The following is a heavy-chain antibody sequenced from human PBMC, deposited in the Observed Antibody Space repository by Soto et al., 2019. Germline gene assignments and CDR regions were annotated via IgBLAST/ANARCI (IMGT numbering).Heavy chain of an antibody. CDR3: ARIRNARGSGWYYFDY. CDR1: GFSLTTTEVA. V-gene: IGHV2-5*02. J-gene: IGHJ4*02. Sequence: SGPTLVNPTQSLTLTCSFSGFSLTTTEVAVGWIRQPPGKALEWLALIYWDDDKRYSPSLKSSLTITKDTAKNQVVLTMTNMDPVDTATYYCARIRNARGSGWYYFDYWGQGTLVTVSS. D-gene: IGHD6-19*01. CDR2: IYWDDDK.